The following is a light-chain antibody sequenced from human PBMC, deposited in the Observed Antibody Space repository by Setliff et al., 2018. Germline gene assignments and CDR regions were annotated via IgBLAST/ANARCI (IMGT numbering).Light chain of an antibody. CDR2: EVS. V-gene: IGLV2-14*01. CDR1: SSDVGAYSH. CDR3: MSYTTIRTYV. Sequence: QSVLTQPAPVSGSPGQSITISCAGTSSDVGAYSHVSWYQQYPGKAPNLMISEVSNRPSGVSYRFSGSKSGNTASLTISGLQAEDEADYYCMSYTTIRTYVFGTGTKVTVL. J-gene: IGLJ1*01.